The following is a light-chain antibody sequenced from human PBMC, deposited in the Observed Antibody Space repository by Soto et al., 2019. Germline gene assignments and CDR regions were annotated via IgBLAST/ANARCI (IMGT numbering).Light chain of an antibody. CDR3: QQYHIWPSWT. CDR1: QSVSLS. CDR2: GAS. J-gene: IGKJ1*01. Sequence: EIVLTQSPATLSVSLGDSATLSCRASQSVSLSLAWYQMRPGQPPRLLIYGASTSATDIPARFSGSGSGTDFTLTSSSLQSEDFAVYFCQQYHIWPSWTFGQGTKVELK. V-gene: IGKV3-15*01.